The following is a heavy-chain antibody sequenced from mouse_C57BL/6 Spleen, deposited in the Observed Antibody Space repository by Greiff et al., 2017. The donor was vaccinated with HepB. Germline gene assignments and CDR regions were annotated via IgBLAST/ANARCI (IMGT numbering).Heavy chain of an antibody. V-gene: IGHV1-76*01. J-gene: IGHJ4*01. CDR1: GYTFTDYY. CDR2: IYPGSGNT. CDR3: ARYSDAMDY. D-gene: IGHD3-1*01. Sequence: VQLQQSGAELVRPGASVKLSCKASGYTFTDYYINWVKQRPGQGLEWIARIYPGSGNTYYNEKFKGKATLTAEKSSSTAYMQLSSLTSEDSAVYFCARYSDAMDYWGQGTSVTVSS.